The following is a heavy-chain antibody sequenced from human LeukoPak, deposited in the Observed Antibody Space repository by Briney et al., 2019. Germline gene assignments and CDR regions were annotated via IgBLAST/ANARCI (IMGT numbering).Heavy chain of an antibody. CDR2: INHSGST. V-gene: IGHV4-34*01. D-gene: IGHD5-24*01. CDR3: ARQGRWLQLIVWFDP. Sequence: SETLSLTCTVSGGSISSYYWSWIRQPPGKGLEWIGEINHSGSTNYNPSLKSRVTISVDTSKNQFSLKLSSVTAADTAVYYCARQGRWLQLIVWFDPWGQGTLVTVSS. CDR1: GGSISSYY. J-gene: IGHJ5*02.